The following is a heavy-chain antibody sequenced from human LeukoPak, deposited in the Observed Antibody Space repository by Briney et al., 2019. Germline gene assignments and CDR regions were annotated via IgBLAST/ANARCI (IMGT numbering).Heavy chain of an antibody. Sequence: ASVKVSCKASGYTFTSYGISWVRQAPGQGLEWMGWISAYNGSTNYAQKLQGRVTMTTDTSTSTAYMELRSLRSDDTAVYYCARDLGDIAVAGTWFDYWGQGTLVTVSS. CDR2: ISAYNGST. J-gene: IGHJ4*02. D-gene: IGHD6-19*01. CDR1: GYTFTSYG. CDR3: ARDLGDIAVAGTWFDY. V-gene: IGHV1-18*04.